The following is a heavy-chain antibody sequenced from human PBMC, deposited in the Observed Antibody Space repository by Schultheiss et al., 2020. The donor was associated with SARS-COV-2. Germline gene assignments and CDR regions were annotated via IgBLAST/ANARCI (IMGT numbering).Heavy chain of an antibody. V-gene: IGHV4-38-2*01. CDR2: IYTSGST. J-gene: IGHJ5*02. D-gene: IGHD2-2*01. CDR1: GYSISSGYY. CDR3: AGTYCSSTSCYPSISPFDP. Sequence: SQTLSLTCAVSGYSISSGYYWGWIRQPPGKGLEWIGSIYTSGSTNYNPSLKSRVTMSVDTSKNQFSLKLSSVTAADTAVYYCAGTYCSSTSCYPSISPFDPWGQGTLVTVSS.